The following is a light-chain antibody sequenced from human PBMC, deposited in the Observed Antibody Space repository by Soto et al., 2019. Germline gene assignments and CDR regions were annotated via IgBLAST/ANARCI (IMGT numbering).Light chain of an antibody. CDR1: QSVFSSQ. J-gene: IGKJ4*01. CDR2: DAS. CDR3: QQRSSWPLT. V-gene: IGKV3-11*01. Sequence: EIVLTQSPATLSLSPGERATLSCVASQSVFSSQLIWNQQKPGQAPRLLIYDASNRATGIPARFSGSGSGTDFTLTISSLEPEDFALYYCQQRSSWPLTFGGGTKVDI.